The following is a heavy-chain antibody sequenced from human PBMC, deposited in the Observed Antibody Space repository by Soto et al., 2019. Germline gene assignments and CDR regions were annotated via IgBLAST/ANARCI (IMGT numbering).Heavy chain of an antibody. Sequence: EVQLVESGGGVLRPRGSLRLSCAASGFSFDDYGMSWARQAPGKGLAWVSGVHWNGGSTGYADSVKGRFTISRDNAKYYLYLQMNSLRAEDTAFYYWERGASLNFDYWGQGTLVTVSS. CDR1: GFSFDDYG. J-gene: IGHJ4*02. V-gene: IGHV3-20*04. CDR3: ERGASLNFDY. CDR2: VHWNGGST. D-gene: IGHD1-26*01.